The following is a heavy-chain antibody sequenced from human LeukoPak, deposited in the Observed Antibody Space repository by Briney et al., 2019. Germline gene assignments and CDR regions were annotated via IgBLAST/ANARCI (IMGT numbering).Heavy chain of an antibody. D-gene: IGHD3-10*01. J-gene: IGHJ6*03. CDR3: AGRKRITMVRGVSSGNMDV. Sequence: SETLSLTCAVYGGSFTDYYWSWIRQPPGKGLEWIGEINHSGSTNYNPSLKSRVTISVDTSKNQFSLKLSSVTAADTAVYYCAGRKRITMVRGVSSGNMDVWGKGTTVTISS. CDR2: INHSGST. V-gene: IGHV4-34*01. CDR1: GGSFTDYY.